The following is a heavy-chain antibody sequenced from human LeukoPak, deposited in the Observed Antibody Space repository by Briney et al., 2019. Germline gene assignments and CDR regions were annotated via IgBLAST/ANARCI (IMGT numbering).Heavy chain of an antibody. Sequence: GGSLTLSCAASGFTFSTYTMQWVPPAPGKGGEGVADIAYDGSYKYYAASVRRRFTSSRDNSNNSLYQQMCGLRGEDAAVYYCGRGHRPYTCACLFDSWGRGTLTTVSS. CDR2: IAYDGSYK. CDR1: GFTFSTYT. J-gene: IGHJ4*02. V-gene: IGHV3-30*04. D-gene: IGHD1-20*01. CDR3: GRGHRPYTCACLFDS.